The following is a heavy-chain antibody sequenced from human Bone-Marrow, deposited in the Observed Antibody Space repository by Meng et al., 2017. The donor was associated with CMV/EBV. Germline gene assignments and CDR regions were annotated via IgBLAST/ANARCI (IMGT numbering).Heavy chain of an antibody. V-gene: IGHV3-53*01. CDR3: ARGRRGRNYYYGMDV. CDR1: GFTFSSYA. Sequence: GESLKISCAASGFTFSSYAMSWVRQAPGKGLEWVSVIYSGGSTYYADSVKGRFTISRDNSKNTLYLQMNSLRAEDTAVYYCARGRRGRNYYYGMDVWGQGTTVTVSS. J-gene: IGHJ6*02. CDR2: IYSGGST. D-gene: IGHD2-15*01.